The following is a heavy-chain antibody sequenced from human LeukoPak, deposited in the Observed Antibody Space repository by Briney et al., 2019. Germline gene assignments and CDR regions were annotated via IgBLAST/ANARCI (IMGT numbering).Heavy chain of an antibody. V-gene: IGHV1-69*01. Sequence: ASVKVSCKASGGTFSSSSISWVRQAPGQGLEWMGGIIPIFGTANYAQKFQGRVTITADESTRTAYMKLSSLRSEDTAVYYCATDLGACSGGSCYSVGWFDPWGQGTLVTVSS. CDR2: IIPIFGTA. CDR1: GGTFSSSS. CDR3: ATDLGACSGGSCYSVGWFDP. J-gene: IGHJ5*02. D-gene: IGHD2-15*01.